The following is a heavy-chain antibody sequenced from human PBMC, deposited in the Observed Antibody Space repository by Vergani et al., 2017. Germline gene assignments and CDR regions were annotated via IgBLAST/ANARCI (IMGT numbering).Heavy chain of an antibody. D-gene: IGHD2-2*01. Sequence: EVQLVESGGGLVQPGRSLRLSCAASGFTFDDYAMHWVRQAPGKGLEWVSGISWNSGSIGYADSVKCRFTISRDNAKNSLYLQMNSLRAEDTALYYCAKGGIPAAIFEAFDIWGQGTMVTVSS. CDR1: GFTFDDYA. J-gene: IGHJ3*02. CDR3: AKGGIPAAIFEAFDI. CDR2: ISWNSGSI. V-gene: IGHV3-9*01.